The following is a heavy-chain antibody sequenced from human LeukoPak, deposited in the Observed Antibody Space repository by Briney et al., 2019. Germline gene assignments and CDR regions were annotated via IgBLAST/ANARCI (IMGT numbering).Heavy chain of an antibody. J-gene: IGHJ4*02. CDR2: IKEDGTDI. V-gene: IGHV3-7*03. Sequence: PGGTLRLSCAASGFTFRNYWMSWVRQAPGKGLEWVANIKEDGTDIYYVDSVKGRFTISRDNAKDSLYLQINSLRVEDTAVYYCATSRAFDYWGQGTLVTVSS. CDR1: GFTFRNYW. CDR3: ATSRAFDY.